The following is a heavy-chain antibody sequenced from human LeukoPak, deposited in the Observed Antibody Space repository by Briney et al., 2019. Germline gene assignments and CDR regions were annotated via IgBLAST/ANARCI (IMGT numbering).Heavy chain of an antibody. CDR3: AKTGSSWPVGDAFHI. CDR1: GFTFRSYG. D-gene: IGHD6-13*01. Sequence: PGGSLRLSCEASGFTFRSYGMSWVRQAPGKGLVWVSTISGSGGTTFYADSVKGQFTISRDNSKNTPYLQMNSLRAEDTAVYYCAKTGSSWPVGDAFHIWGQGTMVTVSS. J-gene: IGHJ3*02. CDR2: ISGSGGTT. V-gene: IGHV3-23*01.